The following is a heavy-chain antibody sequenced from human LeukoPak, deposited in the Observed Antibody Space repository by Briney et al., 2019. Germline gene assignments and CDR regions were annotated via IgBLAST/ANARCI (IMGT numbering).Heavy chain of an antibody. CDR2: ISSTGGTA. CDR3: AKRGPGSPQSGKYYFDY. J-gene: IGHJ4*02. CDR1: GFTFSSFG. V-gene: IGHV3-23*01. D-gene: IGHD3-10*01. Sequence: GGSLRLSCAASGFTFSSFGMSWVRQAPGKGLEWVSAISSTGGTAYYADSVKGRFTISRDNSKNTLYLQMNSLRAEDTAVYYCAKRGPGSPQSGKYYFDYWGQGTLVTVSS.